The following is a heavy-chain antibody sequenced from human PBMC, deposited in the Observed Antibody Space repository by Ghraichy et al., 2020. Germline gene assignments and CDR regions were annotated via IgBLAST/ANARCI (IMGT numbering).Heavy chain of an antibody. CDR2: INAGNGNT. CDR3: ARDQGGSYPAWFDP. V-gene: IGHV1-3*01. Sequence: ASVKVSCKASGYTFTSYAMHWVRQAPGQRLEWMGWINAGNGNTKYSQKFQGRVTITRDTSASTAYMELSSLRSEDTAVYYCARDQGGSYPAWFDPWGQGTLVTVSS. D-gene: IGHD1-26*01. J-gene: IGHJ5*02. CDR1: GYTFTSYA.